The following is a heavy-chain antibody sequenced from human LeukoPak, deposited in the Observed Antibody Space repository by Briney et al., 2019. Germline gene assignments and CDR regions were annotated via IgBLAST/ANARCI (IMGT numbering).Heavy chain of an antibody. CDR2: IYYSGST. V-gene: IGHV4-39*07. D-gene: IGHD1-14*01. J-gene: IGHJ3*02. CDR1: GDSISSIAYY. CDR3: ASPTGGYAFDI. Sequence: SETLSLTCAVSGDSISSIAYYWGWIRQPPGRGLEWIGNIYYSGSTNYNPSLKSRVTIALDKSKNQVSLKLTSVTAADTAVYYCASPTGGYAFDIWGQGTMVTVSS.